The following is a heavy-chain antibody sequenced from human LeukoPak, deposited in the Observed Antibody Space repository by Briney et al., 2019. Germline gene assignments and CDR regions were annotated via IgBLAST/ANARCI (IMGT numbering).Heavy chain of an antibody. CDR1: GFTFSSYE. CDR2: ISWNSGSI. V-gene: IGHV3-9*01. J-gene: IGHJ3*02. Sequence: GGSLRLSCAASGFTFSSYEMNWVRQAPAKGLEWVSGISWNSGSIGYAGSVKGRFTISRDNAKNSLYLQMNSLRPEDTALYYCAKGGTGYHDAFDIWGQGTVVTVSS. D-gene: IGHD3/OR15-3a*01. CDR3: AKGGTGYHDAFDI.